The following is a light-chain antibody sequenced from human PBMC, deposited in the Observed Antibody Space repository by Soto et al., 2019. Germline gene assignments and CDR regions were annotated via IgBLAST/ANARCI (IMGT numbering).Light chain of an antibody. Sequence: DIQLTQSPSYVSASVGDTVNIICRACQDINSRLAWFQQKPGRAPKYLIQAASILQSGFPSRFAGSGSGTDFTLTINTLQPEDFATYYCLQVKSFPRTFGQGTKVDIK. V-gene: IGKV1-12*01. J-gene: IGKJ1*01. CDR1: QDINSR. CDR3: LQVKSFPRT. CDR2: AAS.